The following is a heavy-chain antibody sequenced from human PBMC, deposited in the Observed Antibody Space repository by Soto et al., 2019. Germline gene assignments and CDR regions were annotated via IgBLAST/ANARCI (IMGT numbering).Heavy chain of an antibody. CDR2: IDPSDSYT. CDR1: GYSFTSYW. Sequence: GESLKISCKGSGYSFTSYWISWVRQMPGKGLEWMGRIDPSDSYTNYSPSFQGHVTIPADKSISTAYLQWSSLKASDTAMYYCARKSLGFGELPYGMDVWGQGTTVTVSS. D-gene: IGHD3-10*01. CDR3: ARKSLGFGELPYGMDV. V-gene: IGHV5-10-1*01. J-gene: IGHJ6*02.